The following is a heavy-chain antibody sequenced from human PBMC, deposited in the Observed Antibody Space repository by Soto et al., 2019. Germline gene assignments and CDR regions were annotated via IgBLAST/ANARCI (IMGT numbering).Heavy chain of an antibody. D-gene: IGHD1-1*01. V-gene: IGHV3-30*18. CDR2: ISYDGSNK. CDR1: GFTFSSYG. Sequence: GGSLRLSCAASGFTFSSYGMHWVRQAPGKGLEWVAVISYDGSNKYYADSVKGRFTISRDNSKNTLYLQMNSLRAEDTAVYYCAKADKTKNWYFDLWGRGTLVTVSS. CDR3: AKADKTKNWYFDL. J-gene: IGHJ2*01.